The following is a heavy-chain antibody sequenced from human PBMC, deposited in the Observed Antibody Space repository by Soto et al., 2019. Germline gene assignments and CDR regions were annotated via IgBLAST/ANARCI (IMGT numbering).Heavy chain of an antibody. Sequence: VASVKVSCTASGYTFTSYGISWVRQAPGQGLEWMGWISAYNGNTNYAQKLQGRVTMTTDTSTSTAYMELRSLRSDDTAVYYCARVVERRWFDPWGQGTPVTVSS. CDR2: ISAYNGNT. CDR1: GYTFTSYG. CDR3: ARVVERRWFDP. D-gene: IGHD1-1*01. V-gene: IGHV1-18*01. J-gene: IGHJ5*02.